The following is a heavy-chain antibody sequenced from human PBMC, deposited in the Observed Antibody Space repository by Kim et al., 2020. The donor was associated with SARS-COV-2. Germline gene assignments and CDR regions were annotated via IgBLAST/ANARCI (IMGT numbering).Heavy chain of an antibody. V-gene: IGHV3-7*01. CDR2: K. J-gene: IGHJ4*02. Sequence: KYDVAAMKGRFTISRGNAKNSLCLQMNSLRAEDTGVYPCVRMRGQYYFDYWGQGTLVTVSS. CDR3: VRMRGQYYFDY.